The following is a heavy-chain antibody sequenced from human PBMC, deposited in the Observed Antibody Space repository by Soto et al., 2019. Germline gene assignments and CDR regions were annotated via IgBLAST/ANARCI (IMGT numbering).Heavy chain of an antibody. D-gene: IGHD5-12*01. CDR3: ARGGVIVATIGDYYYGMDV. J-gene: IGHJ6*02. Sequence: SVKVSCKASGGTFSSYAISWMRQAPGQGLEWMGGIIPIFGTANYAQKFQGRVTITADESTSTAYMELSSLRSEDTAVYYCARGGVIVATIGDYYYGMDVWGQGTTVTV. CDR1: GGTFSSYA. CDR2: IIPIFGTA. V-gene: IGHV1-69*13.